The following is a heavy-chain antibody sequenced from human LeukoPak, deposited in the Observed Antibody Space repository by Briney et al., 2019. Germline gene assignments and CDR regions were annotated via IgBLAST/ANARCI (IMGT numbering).Heavy chain of an antibody. J-gene: IGHJ4*02. CDR2: ISGDSNTI. Sequence: GGSLRLSCAASGSTFSTYSMIWVRQAPGKGLEWLSYISGDSNTIYYADSVKGRFTVSRDNAKNSLYLQLNSLRAEDTAVYYCARDRHSSVDYWGQGTLVTVSS. V-gene: IGHV3-48*01. D-gene: IGHD3-22*01. CDR3: ARDRHSSVDY. CDR1: GSTFSTYS.